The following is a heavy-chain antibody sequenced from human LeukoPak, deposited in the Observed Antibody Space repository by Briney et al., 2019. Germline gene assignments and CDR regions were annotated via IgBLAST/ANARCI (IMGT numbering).Heavy chain of an antibody. V-gene: IGHV3-48*03. J-gene: IGHJ1*01. CDR1: GFTFSSYE. D-gene: IGHD2-21*02. Sequence: GGSLRLSCAASGFTFSSYEMNWVRQAPGKGLEWVSYISSSGSTIYYADSVKGRFTISRDNAKNSLYLQMNSLRAEDTAVYYCAREDIVVVTARFFQHWGQGTLVTVSS. CDR3: AREDIVVVTARFFQH. CDR2: ISSSGSTI.